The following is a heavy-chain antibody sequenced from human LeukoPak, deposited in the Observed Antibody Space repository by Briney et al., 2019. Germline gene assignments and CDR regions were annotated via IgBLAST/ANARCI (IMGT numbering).Heavy chain of an antibody. CDR2: VDHTGST. Sequence: PSETLSLTCSVSDDSITMYYWTWIRQPPGKGLEWIGYVDHTGSTNFNPSLNSRVSISRDTTKNLFSLRLRSVTAADTAVYFCARGRVSSSTWYSTYYYYFYMDVWGKGTTVTVSS. V-gene: IGHV4-59*01. J-gene: IGHJ6*03. CDR3: ARGRVSSSTWYSTYYYYFYMDV. D-gene: IGHD1-1*01. CDR1: DDSITMYY.